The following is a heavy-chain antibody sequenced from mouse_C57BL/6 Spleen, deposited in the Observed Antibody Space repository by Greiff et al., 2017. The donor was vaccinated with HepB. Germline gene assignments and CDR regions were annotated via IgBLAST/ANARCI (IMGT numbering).Heavy chain of an antibody. CDR3: ARHYYDYDDAMDY. V-gene: IGHV3-6*01. CDR1: GYSITSGYY. D-gene: IGHD2-4*01. Sequence: DVKLQESGPGLVKPSQSLSLTCSVTGYSITSGYYWNWIRQFPGNKLEWRGYISYDGSNNYNPSLKNRNSITRDTSKNQFFLKLNSVTTEDTATYYCARHYYDYDDAMDYWGQGTSVTVSS. J-gene: IGHJ4*01. CDR2: ISYDGSN.